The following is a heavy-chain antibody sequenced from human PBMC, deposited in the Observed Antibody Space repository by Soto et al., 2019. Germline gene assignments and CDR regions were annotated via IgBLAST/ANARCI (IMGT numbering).Heavy chain of an antibody. CDR1: GYNFAGYW. D-gene: IGHD3-3*01. V-gene: IGHV5-51*01. CDR2: IYPSDSDT. Sequence: GAYLKISGKGSGYNFAGYWIAWVRQMPWKGLELMGIIYPSDSDTRYRPSFQGQVTISADKSISSAYLQWSRLRASDTAMYYCARGGVSTRHFDYWGQGPQVTVSS. CDR3: ARGGVSTRHFDY. J-gene: IGHJ4*02.